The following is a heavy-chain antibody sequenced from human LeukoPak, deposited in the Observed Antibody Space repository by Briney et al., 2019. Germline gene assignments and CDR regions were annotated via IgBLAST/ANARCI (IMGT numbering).Heavy chain of an antibody. CDR3: ARDGLIAAAGTNWFDP. J-gene: IGHJ5*02. V-gene: IGHV1-2*02. D-gene: IGHD6-13*01. CDR2: INPNGGGT. Sequence: GASVKVSCKASGYIFTSYDINWVRQAPGQGLEWMGWINPNGGGTNYAQKFQGRVTMTRDTSISTAYMELSRLRSDGTAVYYCARDGLIAAAGTNWFDPWGQGTLVTVSS. CDR1: GYIFTSYD.